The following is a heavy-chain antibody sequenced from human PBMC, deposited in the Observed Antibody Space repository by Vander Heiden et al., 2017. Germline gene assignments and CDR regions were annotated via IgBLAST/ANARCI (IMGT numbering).Heavy chain of an antibody. CDR1: GYTFIDYW. CDR3: VRERQLAWYFDL. D-gene: IGHD6-25*01. CDR2: IFPGDSDI. Sequence: EVPLVQSGAAVRKPGESLRISCQGSGYTFIDYWIGWVRQLPGKGLEWMAIIFPGDSDIRYSPSFQGQVTISADKSISTVYLQWNSLTASDTAMYYCVRERQLAWYFDLWGRGTLVTVSS. V-gene: IGHV5-51*01. J-gene: IGHJ2*01.